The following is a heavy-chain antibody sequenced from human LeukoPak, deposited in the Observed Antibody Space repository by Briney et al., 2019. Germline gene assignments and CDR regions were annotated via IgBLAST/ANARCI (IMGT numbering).Heavy chain of an antibody. Sequence: ASVKVSCKASGYTFTGYYMHWVRQAPGQGLEWMGWINPNSGGTNYAQNFQGRVTMTRGTSISTAYMELSRLRSDDTAVYYCARVTEYYNESSGHDHHAFDIWGLGTMVTVSS. J-gene: IGHJ3*02. V-gene: IGHV1-2*02. CDR2: INPNSGGT. D-gene: IGHD3-22*01. CDR3: ARVTEYYNESSGHDHHAFDI. CDR1: GYTFTGYY.